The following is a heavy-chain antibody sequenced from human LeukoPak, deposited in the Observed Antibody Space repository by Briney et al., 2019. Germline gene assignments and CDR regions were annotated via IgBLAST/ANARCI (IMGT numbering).Heavy chain of an antibody. V-gene: IGHV5-51*01. D-gene: IGHD2-21*02. Sequence: GESLKISCKGFGYSFTSYWIGWVRQMPGKGLEWMGIIYPGDSDTRYSPSFQGQVTISADKSISTAYLQWSSLKASDTAMYYCARLAYCGGDCFRAFDIWGQGTMVTVSS. CDR2: IYPGDSDT. CDR1: GYSFTSYW. CDR3: ARLAYCGGDCFRAFDI. J-gene: IGHJ3*02.